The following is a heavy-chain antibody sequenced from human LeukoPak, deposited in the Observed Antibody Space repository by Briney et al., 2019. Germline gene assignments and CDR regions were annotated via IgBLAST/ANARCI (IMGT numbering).Heavy chain of an antibody. CDR3: ARAYSNYGYYYYMDV. D-gene: IGHD4-11*01. Sequence: SETLSLTCTVSGGSISSYYWSWIRQPPGKGLEWIGYIYYSGSTNYNPSLKSRVTISVDTSKNQFSLKLSSVTAADTAVYCCARAYSNYGYYYYMDVWGKGTTVTVSS. CDR1: GGSISSYY. CDR2: IYYSGST. J-gene: IGHJ6*03. V-gene: IGHV4-59*01.